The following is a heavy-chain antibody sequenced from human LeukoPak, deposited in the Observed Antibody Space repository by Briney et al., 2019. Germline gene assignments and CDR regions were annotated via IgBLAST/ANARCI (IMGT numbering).Heavy chain of an antibody. Sequence: GGSLRLSCAASGFTFSSYSMNWVRQAPGKGLEWVSSISSSSYIYYADSVKGRFTISRDNAKNSLYLQMNSLRAEDTAVYYCARKYSYGYFDYWGQGTLVTVSS. CDR3: ARKYSYGYFDY. CDR2: ISSSSYI. D-gene: IGHD5-18*01. CDR1: GFTFSSYS. J-gene: IGHJ4*02. V-gene: IGHV3-21*01.